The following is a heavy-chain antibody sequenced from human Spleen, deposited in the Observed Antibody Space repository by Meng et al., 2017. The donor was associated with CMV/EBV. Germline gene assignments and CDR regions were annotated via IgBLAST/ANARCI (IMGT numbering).Heavy chain of an antibody. CDR2: INHSGST. Sequence: QGRVEQWGAGTVKPSETLSVTCAVYAGSFSGYYWSWIRQPPGKGLEWIGEINHSGSTNYHPSLKSRVTISVDTSKNQFSLKLSSVTAADTAVYYCARGPQFGWYWGQGTLVTVSS. V-gene: IGHV4-34*01. J-gene: IGHJ4*02. CDR3: ARGPQFGWY. D-gene: IGHD3-10*01. CDR1: AGSFSGYY.